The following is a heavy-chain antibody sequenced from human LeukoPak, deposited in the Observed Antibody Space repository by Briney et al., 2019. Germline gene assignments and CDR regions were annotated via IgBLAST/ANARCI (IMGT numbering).Heavy chain of an antibody. CDR2: IYYSGST. D-gene: IGHD2-2*01. V-gene: IGHV4-59*01. J-gene: IGHJ4*02. CDR3: ARAWCSSTSCYPVGYYFDY. Sequence: SETLSLTCTVSGGSISSYYWSWIRQPPGKGLEWIGYIYYSGSTNYNPSLKSRVTISVDTSKNQFSLKLSSVTAADTAVYYCARAWCSSTSCYPVGYYFDYWGQGTLVTVSS. CDR1: GGSISSYY.